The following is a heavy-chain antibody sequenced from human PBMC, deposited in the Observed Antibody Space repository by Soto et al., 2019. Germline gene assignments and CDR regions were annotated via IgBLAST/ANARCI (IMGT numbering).Heavy chain of an antibody. CDR1: GFTFSKAW. J-gene: IGHJ4*02. Sequence: SGGSLRLSCAASGFTFSKAWMSWVRQAPGKGLEWVSGISERGDTTHYADSVKGRFTISRDTSKNTLYLQLNTLRADDTAVYYCAKDKPGTTSFDYWGQGILVTVSS. CDR2: ISERGDTT. D-gene: IGHD1-1*01. CDR3: AKDKPGTTSFDY. V-gene: IGHV3-23*01.